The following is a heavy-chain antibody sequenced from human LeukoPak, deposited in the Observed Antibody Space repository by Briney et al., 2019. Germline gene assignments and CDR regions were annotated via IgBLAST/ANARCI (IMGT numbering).Heavy chain of an antibody. Sequence: SQTLSLTCTVSGGSISSGSYYWSWIRQPAGKGLEWIGRIYTSGSTNYNPSLKSRVTISVDTSKNQFSLKLSSVTAADTAVYYCARRAGAYSHPYDYWGQGTLVTVSS. CDR1: GGSISSGSYY. J-gene: IGHJ4*02. CDR2: IYTSGST. V-gene: IGHV4-61*02. D-gene: IGHD4/OR15-4a*01. CDR3: ARRAGAYSHPYDY.